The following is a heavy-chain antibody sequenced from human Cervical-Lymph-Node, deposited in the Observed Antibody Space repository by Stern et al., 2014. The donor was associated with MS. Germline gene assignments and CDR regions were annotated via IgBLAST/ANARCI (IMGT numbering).Heavy chain of an antibody. J-gene: IGHJ1*01. D-gene: IGHD2-2*01. Sequence: QVQLQQWGAGLLKPSETLSLTCVVYGGSFSGYYWSWIRQSPGKGLEWIGEIHHSGNTNYNPSLQSRVTISVDTSKTQLSLNLNSVTAADTAVYFCARGRPYFGDTSHHPSGGYFQHWGQGTLVSVSS. CDR2: IHHSGNT. V-gene: IGHV4-34*01. CDR1: GGSFSGYY. CDR3: ARGRPYFGDTSHHPSGGYFQH.